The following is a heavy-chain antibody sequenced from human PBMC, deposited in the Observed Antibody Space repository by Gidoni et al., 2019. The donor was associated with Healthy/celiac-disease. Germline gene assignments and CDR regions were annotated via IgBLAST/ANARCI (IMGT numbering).Heavy chain of an antibody. V-gene: IGHV3-21*01. CDR1: GFTFSSYS. CDR3: ARGASGSRHLPRYYFDY. CDR2: ISSSSSYI. D-gene: IGHD3-10*01. Sequence: EVQLVESGGGLVKPGGSLRLSCAASGFTFSSYSMNWVRQAQGKGLEWVSSISSSSSYIYYADNAKNSLYLQMNSLRAEDTAVYYCARGASGSRHLPRYYFDYWGQGTLVTVSS. J-gene: IGHJ4*02.